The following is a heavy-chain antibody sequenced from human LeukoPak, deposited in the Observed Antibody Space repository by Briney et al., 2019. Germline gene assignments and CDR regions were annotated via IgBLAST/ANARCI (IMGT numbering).Heavy chain of an antibody. J-gene: IGHJ4*02. CDR2: INHSGST. CDR3: ARRPLGYCSSTSCPTPCYFDY. D-gene: IGHD2-2*01. Sequence: SETLSLTCAVYGGSFSGYYWSWIRQPPGKGLEWIGEINHSGSTNYNPSLKSRVTISVDTSKNQFSLKLSSVTAADTAVYYCARRPLGYCSSTSCPTPCYFDYWGQGTLVTVSS. CDR1: GGSFSGYY. V-gene: IGHV4-34*01.